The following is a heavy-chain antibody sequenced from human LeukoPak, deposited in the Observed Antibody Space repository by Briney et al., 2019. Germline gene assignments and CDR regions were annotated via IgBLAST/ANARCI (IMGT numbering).Heavy chain of an antibody. D-gene: IGHD7-27*01. CDR3: AREDDDWGPNTFDV. CDR1: GFTFSSYS. V-gene: IGHV3-48*02. J-gene: IGHJ3*01. CDR2: INSGSSYM. Sequence: QPGGSLRLSCAASGFTFSSYSMNWVRQAPGKGLVWVSYINSGSSYMYYPDSVRGRFTISRDNAKNSLYLQMDSLRDEDTAVYYCAREDDDWGPNTFDVWGQGTVVTVSS.